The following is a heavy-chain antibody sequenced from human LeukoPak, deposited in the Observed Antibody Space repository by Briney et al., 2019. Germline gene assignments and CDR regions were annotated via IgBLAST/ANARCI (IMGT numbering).Heavy chain of an antibody. V-gene: IGHV4-34*01. CDR3: ARGSRVVTSSSHRGVVVISLFDY. Sequence: SETLSLTCAVYGGSFSGYYWSWIRQPPGKGLEWIGEINHSGSTNYNPSLKSRVTISVDTSKNQFSLKLSSVTAADTAVYYCARGSRVVTSSSHRGVVVISLFDYWGQGTLVTVSS. CDR2: INHSGST. D-gene: IGHD3-22*01. CDR1: GGSFSGYY. J-gene: IGHJ4*02.